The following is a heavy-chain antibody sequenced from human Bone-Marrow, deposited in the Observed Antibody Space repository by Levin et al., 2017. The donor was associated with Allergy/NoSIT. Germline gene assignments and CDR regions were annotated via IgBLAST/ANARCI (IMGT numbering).Heavy chain of an antibody. CDR3: ARVYSDSFSGSYSDY. V-gene: IGHV3-72*01. J-gene: IGHJ4*02. CDR2: VRKKVNSYTT. D-gene: IGHD3-10*01. CDR1: GFTFSDRY. Sequence: PGGSLRLSCAASGFTFSDRYMDWVRQAPGKGLEWVGRVRKKVNSYTTEYAASVKGRFTISRDDSKNSLYLQMNSLKSEDTAVYYCARVYSDSFSGSYSDYWGQGTMVTVSS.